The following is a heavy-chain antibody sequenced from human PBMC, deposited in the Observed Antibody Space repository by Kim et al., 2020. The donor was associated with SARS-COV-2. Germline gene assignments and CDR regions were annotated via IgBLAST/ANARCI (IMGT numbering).Heavy chain of an antibody. V-gene: IGHV3-21*01. J-gene: IGHJ4*02. CDR3: ARDSPEMYYFDY. Sequence: YADSVKGRFTISRDNAKNSLYLQMNSLRAEDTAVYYCARDSPEMYYFDYWGQGTLVTVSS.